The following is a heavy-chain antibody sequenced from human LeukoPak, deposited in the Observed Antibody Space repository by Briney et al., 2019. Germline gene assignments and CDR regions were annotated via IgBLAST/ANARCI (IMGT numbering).Heavy chain of an antibody. J-gene: IGHJ3*02. CDR2: IKSKTDDGTT. CDR3: IAKALYSRGRVPGFGGFEI. V-gene: IGHV3-15*01. Sequence: GGSLRLSCAASGFTFSSAWMNWVRQAPGKGLEWVGRIKSKTDDGTTDYATPVKGRFTISRDDSKDTLYLQMNSLKSEDTAVYYCIAKALYSRGRVPGFGGFEIWGQGTMVTVSS. D-gene: IGHD3-22*01. CDR1: GFTFSSAW.